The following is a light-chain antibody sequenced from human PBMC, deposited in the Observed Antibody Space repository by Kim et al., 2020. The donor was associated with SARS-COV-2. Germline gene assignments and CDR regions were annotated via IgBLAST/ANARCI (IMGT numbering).Light chain of an antibody. Sequence: ALGQTVRITCQGDSLGSYFAIWYRQKPGQAPVLVIYGKNSRPSGIPDRFSGSSSGSTASLTITETQAEDEADYYCNSRDSSGDHVLFGGGTKVTVL. CDR1: SLGSYF. CDR2: GKN. J-gene: IGLJ2*01. CDR3: NSRDSSGDHVL. V-gene: IGLV3-19*01.